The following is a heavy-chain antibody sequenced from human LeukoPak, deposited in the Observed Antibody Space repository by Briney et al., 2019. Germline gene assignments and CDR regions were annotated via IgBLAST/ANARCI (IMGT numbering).Heavy chain of an antibody. J-gene: IGHJ4*02. CDR1: GFTFSSYA. CDR3: ARDLGIVVVPAAIRRDFDY. V-gene: IGHV3-30-3*01. D-gene: IGHD2-2*02. CDR2: ISYDGSNK. Sequence: PGGSLRLSCAASGFTFSSYAMHWVRQAPGKGLEWVAVISYDGSNKYYADSVKGRFTISRDNSKSTLYLQMNSLRAEDTAVYYCARDLGIVVVPAAIRRDFDYWGQGTLVTVSS.